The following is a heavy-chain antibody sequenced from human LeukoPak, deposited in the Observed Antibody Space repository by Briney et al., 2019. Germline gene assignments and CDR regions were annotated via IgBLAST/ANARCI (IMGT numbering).Heavy chain of an antibody. CDR3: ARGEYCSRTSCYRWPYDY. CDR2: IYYSGST. CDR1: GGSISSYY. J-gene: IGHJ4*02. D-gene: IGHD2-2*01. V-gene: IGHV4-59*01. Sequence: SETLSLTCTVSGGSISSYYWSWIRRPPGKGLEWIGYIYYSGSTTYNPSLKSRVTISVDTSKNQFSLKLSSVTAADTAVYYCARGEYCSRTSCYRWPYDYWGQGTLVTVSS.